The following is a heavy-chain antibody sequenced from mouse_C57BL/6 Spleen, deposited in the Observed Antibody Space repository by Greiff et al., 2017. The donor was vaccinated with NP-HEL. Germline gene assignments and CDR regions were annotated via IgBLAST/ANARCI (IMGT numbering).Heavy chain of an antibody. V-gene: IGHV1-69*01. CDR1: GYTFTSYW. J-gene: IGHJ2*01. Sequence: VQLQQPGAELVMPGASVKLSCKASGYTFTSYWMHWVKQRPGQGLEWIGEIDPSDSYTKYNQKFTGKSTLTVDKSSSTAYMQLSSLTSEDSAVYYCAIERGPSFDYWGQGTTLTVSS. CDR2: IDPSDSYT. CDR3: AIERGPSFDY.